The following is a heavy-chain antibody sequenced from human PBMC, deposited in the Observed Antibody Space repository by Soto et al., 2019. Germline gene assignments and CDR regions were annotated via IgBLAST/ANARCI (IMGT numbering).Heavy chain of an antibody. CDR3: ARVGRVVVPAATYYYYGMDV. V-gene: IGHV1-18*01. CDR1: GYTFTSYG. J-gene: IGHJ6*02. CDR2: ISAYNGNT. D-gene: IGHD2-2*01. Sequence: ASVKVSCKASGYTFTSYGISWVRQAPGQGLEWMGWISAYNGNTNYAQKLQGRVTMTTDTSTSTAYMELRSLRSDDTAVYYCARVGRVVVPAATYYYYGMDVWGQGTTLTVSS.